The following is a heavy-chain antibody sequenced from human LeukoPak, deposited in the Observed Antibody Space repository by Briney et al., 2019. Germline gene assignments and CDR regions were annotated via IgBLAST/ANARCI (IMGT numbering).Heavy chain of an antibody. Sequence: KPGGSLRLSCAASGFTSGFTFSDAWMSWIRQAPGKGLEWVGRVKSKTAGGATDYAAPVKGRFTISRDDSKNTLYLQMNSLKTEDTAVYYCRLWSCNYRGAYWGQGTQVTVSS. V-gene: IGHV3-15*01. CDR3: RLWSCNYRGAY. D-gene: IGHD3-3*01. CDR2: VKSKTAGGAT. CDR1: GFTSGFTFSDAW. J-gene: IGHJ4*02.